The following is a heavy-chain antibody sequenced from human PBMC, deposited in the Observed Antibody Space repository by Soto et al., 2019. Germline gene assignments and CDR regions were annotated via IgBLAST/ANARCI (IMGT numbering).Heavy chain of an antibody. J-gene: IGHJ4*02. CDR3: ARELLNDYIWGSLGY. CDR2: ISPSGNTV. CDR1: GFSLGDHY. D-gene: IGHD3-16*01. Sequence: VLLVESGGDLVKPGGSLRLSCAASGFSLGDHYMAWVRQAPGKGLEWLSYISPSGNTVYYADSVKGRFVVSRDNAKNSLYLQMRTVRAEDTAVYFCARELLNDYIWGSLGYWGQGTLVSVSS. V-gene: IGHV3-11*01.